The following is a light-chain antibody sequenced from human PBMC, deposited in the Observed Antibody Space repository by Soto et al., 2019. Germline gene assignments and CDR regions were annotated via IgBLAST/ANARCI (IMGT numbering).Light chain of an antibody. CDR2: LNSDGSH. J-gene: IGLJ2*01. Sequence: QSVLTQSPSASASLGASVKLTCTLSSGHSSYAIAWHQQQPEKGPWYLMKLNSDGSHSKGDGIPDRFSGSSSGAERYLTISSLQSEDEADYYCQTWGSGSVVFGGGTKVTVL. CDR3: QTWGSGSVV. V-gene: IGLV4-69*02. CDR1: SGHSSYA.